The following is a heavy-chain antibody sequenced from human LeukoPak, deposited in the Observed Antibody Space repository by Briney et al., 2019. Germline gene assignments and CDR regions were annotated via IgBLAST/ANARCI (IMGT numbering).Heavy chain of an antibody. V-gene: IGHV3-23*01. CDR1: GFTFSSYA. Sequence: GGSLRLSCAASGFTFSSYAMSWVRQAPGKGLEWVSAIIGSGSSTYYADSVKGRFTISRDNSKNTLFLQMNSLRAEDTAVYYCAREDGYYDSSGYYTLNFDYWGQGTLVTVSS. CDR3: AREDGYYDSSGYYTLNFDY. D-gene: IGHD3-22*01. J-gene: IGHJ4*02. CDR2: IIGSGSST.